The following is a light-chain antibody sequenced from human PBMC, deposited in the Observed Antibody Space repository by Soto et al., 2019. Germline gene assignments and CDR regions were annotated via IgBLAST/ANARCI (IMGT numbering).Light chain of an antibody. CDR1: HDVSRN. CDR2: DAS. Sequence: DIQMTQSPSSLSASEGDRVTITCQSSHDVSRNLNWFQQKPGEAPQLLIYDASNLERGVPSRFSGRGSGPDFTLTISSLQLEDVAPYYCQQYISMPPFGGGTEVEIK. CDR3: QQYISMPP. V-gene: IGKV1-33*01. J-gene: IGKJ4*01.